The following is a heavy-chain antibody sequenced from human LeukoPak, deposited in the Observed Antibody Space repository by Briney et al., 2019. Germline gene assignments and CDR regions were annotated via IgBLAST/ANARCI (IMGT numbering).Heavy chain of an antibody. Sequence: PWGSLRLSCSASGFTFSDSYMSWIRQVPGKGLEWISYISSSGGTIYYADSVKGRFTISRDNAKNSLYLQMNSLRAEDTAVYYCAKEGGDWGEGYFDYWGQGTLVTVSS. J-gene: IGHJ4*02. CDR1: GFTFSDSY. CDR2: ISSSGGTI. CDR3: AKEGGDWGEGYFDY. V-gene: IGHV3-11*01. D-gene: IGHD3-16*01.